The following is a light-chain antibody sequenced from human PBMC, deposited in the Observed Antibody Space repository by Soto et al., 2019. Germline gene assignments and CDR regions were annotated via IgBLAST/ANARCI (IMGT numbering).Light chain of an antibody. CDR1: SSDVGSYNL. V-gene: IGLV2-23*02. CDR3: CSYAGSSTFHV. CDR2: EVS. J-gene: IGLJ1*01. Sequence: QSVVTQPASVSGSPGQSITISCTGTSSDVGSYNLVSWYQQHPGKAPKLMIYEVSKRPSGVSNRFSGSKSGNTASLTISGLQAEDEADYYCCSYAGSSTFHVFGTGTKVTVL.